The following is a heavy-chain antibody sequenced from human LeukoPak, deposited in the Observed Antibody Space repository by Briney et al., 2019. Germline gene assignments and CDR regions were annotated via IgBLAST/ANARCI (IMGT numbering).Heavy chain of an antibody. V-gene: IGHV4-4*02. J-gene: IGHJ6*02. CDR2: IYHTGIT. Sequence: PSETLSLTCSVSCDSISSNNCWTWVRQPPGKGLEWSGAIYHTGITDHNPSLNCRVSLTVDKSKQQYSLKPTSATAEDTAVYYCARDRSGMGVWGQGTTVTVSS. CDR3: ARDRSGMGV. D-gene: IGHD3-10*01. CDR1: CDSISSNNC.